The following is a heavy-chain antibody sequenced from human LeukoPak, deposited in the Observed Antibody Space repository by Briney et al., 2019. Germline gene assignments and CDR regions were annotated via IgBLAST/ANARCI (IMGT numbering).Heavy chain of an antibody. CDR3: AKSPMVLFFFDC. CDR1: GFTFSNNA. V-gene: IGHV3-23*01. Sequence: GGSLRLSCAASGFTFSNNAMSWVRQAPGKGLEWVSVISGSGGSTYYADSVKGRFTISRDNSKNTLYLQMNSLRAEDTAVYYCAKSPMVLFFFDCWGQGTLVTVSS. D-gene: IGHD3-10*01. CDR2: ISGSGGST. J-gene: IGHJ4*02.